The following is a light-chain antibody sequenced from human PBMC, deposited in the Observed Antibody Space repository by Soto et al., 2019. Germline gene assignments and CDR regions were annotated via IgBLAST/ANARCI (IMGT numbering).Light chain of an antibody. CDR3: QQTYMVPYT. CDR2: AAS. CDR1: QGIRND. V-gene: IGKV1-6*01. Sequence: AIQMTQSPSSLSTSVGDRVTITCRASQGIRNDLGWYQQKPGKAPKLLIYAASKLQSGVPSRFIGSGSGAEFTLTITSLQPEDFATYFCQQTYMVPYTFGQGTKVEI. J-gene: IGKJ2*01.